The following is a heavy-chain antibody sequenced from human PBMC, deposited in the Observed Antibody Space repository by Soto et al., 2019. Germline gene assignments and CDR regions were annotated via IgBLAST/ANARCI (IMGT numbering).Heavy chain of an antibody. Sequence: GGSLRLSCAASGFTFSSYAMHWVRQAPGKGLEWVAVISYDGSNKYYADSVKGRFTISRDNSKNTLYLQMNSLRAEDTAVYYCAREEDGSGWYPIDYWGQGTLVTVSS. V-gene: IGHV3-30-3*01. CDR3: AREEDGSGWYPIDY. D-gene: IGHD6-19*01. J-gene: IGHJ4*02. CDR2: ISYDGSNK. CDR1: GFTFSSYA.